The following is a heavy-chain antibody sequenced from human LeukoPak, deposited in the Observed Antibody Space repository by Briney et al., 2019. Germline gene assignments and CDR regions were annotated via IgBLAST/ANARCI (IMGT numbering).Heavy chain of an antibody. J-gene: IGHJ4*02. CDR3: ARDGEYYYGSGSYYRHPLDY. V-gene: IGHV3-74*01. D-gene: IGHD3-10*01. CDR1: GFTFSSYW. Sequence: GGSLRLSCAGSGFTFSSYWMHWVRQAPGKGLVWVSRINSDGSSTSCADSVKGRFTISRDNAKNTLYLQMNSLRAEDTAVYYCARDGEYYYGSGSYYRHPLDYWGQGTLVTVSS. CDR2: INSDGSST.